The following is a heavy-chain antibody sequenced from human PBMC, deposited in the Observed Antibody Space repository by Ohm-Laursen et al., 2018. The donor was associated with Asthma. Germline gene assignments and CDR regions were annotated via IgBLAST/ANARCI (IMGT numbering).Heavy chain of an antibody. V-gene: IGHV3-53*01. CDR3: ARKFSSGWLFDF. Sequence: GSLRLSCAASGFTVGSDYMTWVRQAPGKGLEWVSAIYSGGTTYYADSVRGRFTISRDNSKNTLYLQMSSLRAEDTAVYYCARKFSSGWLFDFWGQGTLVTVSS. CDR1: GFTVGSDY. J-gene: IGHJ4*02. CDR2: IYSGGTT. D-gene: IGHD6-19*01.